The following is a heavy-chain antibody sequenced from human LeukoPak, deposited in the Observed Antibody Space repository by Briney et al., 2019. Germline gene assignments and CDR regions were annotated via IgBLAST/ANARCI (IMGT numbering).Heavy chain of an antibody. CDR3: AKDRGNSISDGYTPAFDY. J-gene: IGHJ4*02. CDR1: GFTFSSYT. CDR2: ISGSAGNT. D-gene: IGHD5-24*01. Sequence: PGGSLRLSCAASGFTFSSYTMSWVRQAPGRGLEWVSVISGSAGNTYYADSVKGRFTIYRDNSKNTLYLQMNTLRAEDTAVYYCAKDRGNSISDGYTPAFDYWGQGTLVTVSS. V-gene: IGHV3-23*01.